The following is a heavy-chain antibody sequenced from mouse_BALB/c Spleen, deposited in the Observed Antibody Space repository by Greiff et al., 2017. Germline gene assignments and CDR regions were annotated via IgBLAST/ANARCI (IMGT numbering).Heavy chain of an antibody. J-gene: IGHJ3*01. V-gene: IGHV1-80*01. CDR3: ARGDYGNYWFAY. Sequence: QVQLKQSGAELVRPGSSVKISCKASGYAFSSYWMNWVKQRPGQGLEWIGQIYPGSGSTYYNEKFKGKATLTADKSSNTAYMQLSSLTSEDSAVYFCARGDYGNYWFAYWGQGTLVTVSA. CDR2: IYPGSGST. D-gene: IGHD2-1*01. CDR1: GYAFSSYW.